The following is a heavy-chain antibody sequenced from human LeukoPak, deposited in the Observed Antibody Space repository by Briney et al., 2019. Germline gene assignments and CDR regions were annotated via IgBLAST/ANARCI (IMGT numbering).Heavy chain of an antibody. J-gene: IGHJ4*02. Sequence: PGGSLRLSCAASGFTVSSNYMSWVRQAPGKGLEWVSVIYSGGSTYYADSVKGRFTISRDNSKNTLCLQMNSLRAEDTAVYYCARSLLAPIGYSDYWGQGTLVTVSS. V-gene: IGHV3-53*01. D-gene: IGHD2-21*01. CDR1: GFTVSSNY. CDR3: ARSLLAPIGYSDY. CDR2: IYSGGST.